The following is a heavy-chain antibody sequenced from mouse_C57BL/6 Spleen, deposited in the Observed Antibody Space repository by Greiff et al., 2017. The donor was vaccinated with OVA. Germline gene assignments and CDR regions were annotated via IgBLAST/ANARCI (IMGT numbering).Heavy chain of an antibody. CDR3: ARWDYGSSLGFAY. Sequence: VQLQQSGPELVKPGASVKIPCKASGYTFTDYNMDWVKQSHGKSLEWIGDINPNNGGTIYNQKFKGKATLTVDKSSSTAYMELRSLTSEDTAVYYCARWDYGSSLGFAYWGQGTLVTVSA. V-gene: IGHV1-18*01. J-gene: IGHJ3*01. CDR1: GYTFTDYN. D-gene: IGHD1-1*01. CDR2: INPNNGGT.